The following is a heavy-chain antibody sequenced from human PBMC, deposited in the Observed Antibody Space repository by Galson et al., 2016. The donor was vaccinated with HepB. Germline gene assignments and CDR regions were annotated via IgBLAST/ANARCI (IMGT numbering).Heavy chain of an antibody. D-gene: IGHD7-27*01. CDR1: GFSFSDYS. CDR2: ISRDSNTT. V-gene: IGHV3-48*02. CDR3: ASALGIRDYYGMDV. Sequence: SLRLSCAASGFSFSDYSLNWVRQAPGKGLEWVAYISRDSNTTHYADSVKGRFTISRDNAKNSLYLQMNSLRDEDTAVYYCASALGIRDYYGMDVWGQGTTVTVSS. J-gene: IGHJ6*02.